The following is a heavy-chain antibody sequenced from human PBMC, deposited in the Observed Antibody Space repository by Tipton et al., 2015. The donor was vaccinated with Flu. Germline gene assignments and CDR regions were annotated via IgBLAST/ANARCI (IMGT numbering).Heavy chain of an antibody. D-gene: IGHD7-27*01. CDR3: ATKFANWGVWEPRDY. Sequence: TLSLTCTVSGHSISSGYYWGWIRQPPGKGLEWIREINHSGNINYNPSLKSRVTISRDTSKSQFSLKLTSVTAADTAVYYCATKFANWGVWEPRDYWGQGTLVTVSS. CDR2: INHSGNI. V-gene: IGHV4-38-2*02. CDR1: GHSISSGYY. J-gene: IGHJ4*02.